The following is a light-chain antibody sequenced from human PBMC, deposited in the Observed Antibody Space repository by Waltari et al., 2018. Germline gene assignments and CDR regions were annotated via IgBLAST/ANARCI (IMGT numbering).Light chain of an antibody. Sequence: QSALTQPASVSGSPGQSITISCTGTSSDVGNYNLVSWYQQHPGKAPKLMIYEVTKRPSGGSNCFSGSKAGNTASLTISGLQAEDEADYCCCSYAGSTTHVIFGGGTKLTVL. J-gene: IGLJ2*01. V-gene: IGLV2-23*02. CDR2: EVT. CDR3: CSYAGSTTHVI. CDR1: SSDVGNYNL.